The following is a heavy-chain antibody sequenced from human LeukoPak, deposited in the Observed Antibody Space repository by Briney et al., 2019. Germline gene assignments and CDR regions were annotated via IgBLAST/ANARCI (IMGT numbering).Heavy chain of an antibody. CDR2: ISSASAYR. CDR1: GFTFSSYS. D-gene: IGHD6-19*01. V-gene: IGHV3-21*01. Sequence: PGGSLRLSCAASGFTFSSYSMHWVRQAPGKGLEWGSSISSASAYRYYADSVKGRFTISRDNAKNSLHLQMNSLRAEDSAVYYCTRGPTLIGVAGTWPLDDWGQGTLVTVSS. J-gene: IGHJ4*02. CDR3: TRGPTLIGVAGTWPLDD.